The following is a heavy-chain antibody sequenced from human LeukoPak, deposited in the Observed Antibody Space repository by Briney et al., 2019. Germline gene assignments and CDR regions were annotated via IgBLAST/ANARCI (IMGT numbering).Heavy chain of an antibody. CDR2: IKGDGIST. CDR1: GFTFSNYC. D-gene: IGHD3-3*01. CDR3: AKDHYWSIDY. Sequence: GGSLRLSCAASGFTFSNYCMSWVRQAPGKGLEWVSRIKGDGISTNYADSVKGRFTISRDIAKNTLYLQMNSLGAEDTGVYYCAKDHYWSIDYWGRGTLVTVSS. J-gene: IGHJ4*02. V-gene: IGHV3-74*01.